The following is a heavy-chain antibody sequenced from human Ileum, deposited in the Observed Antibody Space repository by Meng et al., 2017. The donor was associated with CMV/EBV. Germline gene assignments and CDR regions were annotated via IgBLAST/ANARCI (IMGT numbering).Heavy chain of an antibody. V-gene: IGHV3-7*01. CDR3: ADGGL. CDR2: IKPDGSEK. CDR1: GFAFSSLW. Sequence: GGSLRLSCAASGFAFSSLWMSWVRQAPGKGPEWVANIKPDGSEKNYVESVKGRFTISRDNAKNFLYLEMNSLRVEDTAVYYCADGGLWGQGTLVTCLL. J-gene: IGHJ4*02.